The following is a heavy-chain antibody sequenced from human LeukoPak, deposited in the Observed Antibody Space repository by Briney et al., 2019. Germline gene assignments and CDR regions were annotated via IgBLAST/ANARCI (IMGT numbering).Heavy chain of an antibody. V-gene: IGHV4-59*01. CDR1: GGSISSYY. J-gene: IGHJ3*02. Sequence: SETLSLTCTVSGGSISSYYWSWIRQPPGKGLEWIGYIYYSGSTNYNPSLKSRVTISVDTSKNQFSLKLSSVTAADTAVYYCARPLYCGSTSCYWAFDIWGQGTMVTVSS. CDR3: ARPLYCGSTSCYWAFDI. CDR2: IYYSGST. D-gene: IGHD2-2*01.